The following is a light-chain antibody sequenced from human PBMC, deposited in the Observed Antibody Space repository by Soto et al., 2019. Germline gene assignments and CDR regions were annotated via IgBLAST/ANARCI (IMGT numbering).Light chain of an antibody. CDR2: GAS. Sequence: DIQLTQSPSFLSTSVGDRVTITCRASQGISSYLAWYQQKPGKAPKLLIYGASTLQSGVPSRFSGSGSGTEFTLTISSLQPEDFANYYCQQLNSSPFTFGPGTKVDI. J-gene: IGKJ3*01. CDR3: QQLNSSPFT. CDR1: QGISSY. V-gene: IGKV1-9*01.